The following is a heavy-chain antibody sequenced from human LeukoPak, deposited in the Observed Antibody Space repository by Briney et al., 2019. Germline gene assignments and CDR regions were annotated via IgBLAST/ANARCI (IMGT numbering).Heavy chain of an antibody. V-gene: IGHV3-21*01. CDR2: ISSSSSYI. Sequence: PGGSLRLSCAASGFTFSSYSMNWVRQAPGKGLEWVSSISSSSSYIYYPDSVKGRFTISRDNAKNSLYLQMNSLRAEDTAVYYCARGGSGSYSHYYYMDVWGKGTTVTVSS. CDR1: GFTFSSYS. J-gene: IGHJ6*03. CDR3: ARGGSGSYSHYYYMDV. D-gene: IGHD3-10*01.